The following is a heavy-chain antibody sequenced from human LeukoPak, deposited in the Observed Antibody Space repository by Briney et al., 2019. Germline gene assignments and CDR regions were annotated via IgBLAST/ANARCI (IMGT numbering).Heavy chain of an antibody. CDR1: GYTFTGYY. CDR2: INPNSGGT. D-gene: IGHD6-19*01. CDR3: ARGPPYSCGWYLSSSSPGWYFDY. Sequence: ASVTVSCKASGYTFTGYYMHWVRQAPGQGLEWMGWINPNSGGTNYAQKFQGRVSMTRDPSISTAYMELSRLRSDDTAVYYCARGPPYSCGWYLSSSSPGWYFDYWGQGTLVTVSS. J-gene: IGHJ4*02. V-gene: IGHV1-2*02.